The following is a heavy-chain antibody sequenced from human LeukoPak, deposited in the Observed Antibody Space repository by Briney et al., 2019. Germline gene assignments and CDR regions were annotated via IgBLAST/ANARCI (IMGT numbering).Heavy chain of an antibody. CDR3: AKDGEDPATIFGVVIQYARNYYYYGMDV. CDR1: GFTFSSYA. J-gene: IGHJ6*02. CDR2: ISGSGGST. V-gene: IGHV3-23*01. D-gene: IGHD3-3*01. Sequence: GGSLRLSCAASGFTFSSYAMSWVRQAPGKGLEWVSAISGSGGSTYYADSVKGRFTISRDNSKNTLYLQMNSLRAEDTAVYYCAKDGEDPATIFGVVIQYARNYYYYGMDVWGQGTTVTVSS.